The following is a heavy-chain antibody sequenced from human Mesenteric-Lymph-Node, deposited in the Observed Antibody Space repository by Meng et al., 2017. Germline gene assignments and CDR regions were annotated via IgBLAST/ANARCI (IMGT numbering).Heavy chain of an antibody. D-gene: IGHD2-15*01. Sequence: QVPLQESGPGLVRPSGTLSPTCTVSGDSISSDIWWSWVRQPPGKGLEWIGEVYHRGDNYYNPSIKSRVTISVDTSKNQFSLKLSSVTAADTAVHYCARVGYCSGGSCSFRYFDYWGQGILVTVSS. CDR2: VYHRGDN. CDR3: ARVGYCSGGSCSFRYFDY. V-gene: IGHV4-4*02. J-gene: IGHJ4*02. CDR1: GDSISSDIW.